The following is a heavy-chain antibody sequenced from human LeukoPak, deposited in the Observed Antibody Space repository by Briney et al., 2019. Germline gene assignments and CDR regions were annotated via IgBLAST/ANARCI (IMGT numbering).Heavy chain of an antibody. J-gene: IGHJ4*02. V-gene: IGHV3-23*01. CDR3: AKVRLYGDYPEIDY. Sequence: GGSLRLSCAASGFTFSSSAMSWVRQAPGKGLEWVSGTSGSGGRTYYADSVKGRFTISRENSKNTLYLQMNSLRAEDTAVYYCAKVRLYGDYPEIDYWGQGTLVAVSS. CDR2: TSGSGGRT. D-gene: IGHD4-17*01. CDR1: GFTFSSSA.